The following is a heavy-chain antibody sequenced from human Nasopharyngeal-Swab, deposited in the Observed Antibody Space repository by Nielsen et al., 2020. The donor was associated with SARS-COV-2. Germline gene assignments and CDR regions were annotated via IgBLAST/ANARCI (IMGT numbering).Heavy chain of an antibody. D-gene: IGHD5-18*01. CDR3: ARVVKIGCSYGLGY. CDR1: GYTFTSYA. Sequence: ASVKVSCKASGYTFTSYAMNWVRQAPGQGLEWMGWINTNTGNPTYAQGFTGRFVFSLDTSVSTAYLQISSLKAEDTAVYYCARVVKIGCSYGLGYWGQGTLVTVSS. V-gene: IGHV7-4-1*02. CDR2: INTNTGNP. J-gene: IGHJ4*02.